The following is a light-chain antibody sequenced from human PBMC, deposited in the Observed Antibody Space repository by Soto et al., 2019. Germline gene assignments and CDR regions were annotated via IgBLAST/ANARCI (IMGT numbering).Light chain of an antibody. V-gene: IGKV1-5*01. CDR3: PRYHSYWS. CDR2: DAS. J-gene: IGKJ1*01. CDR1: KDSTKY. Sequence: TCRASKDSTKYLAWYQQKPGEAPKLLIYDASALPRGVPSRFSGSGSGTKFTLTIASLQPDDFASYFCPRYHSYWSFGQGAKVDIK.